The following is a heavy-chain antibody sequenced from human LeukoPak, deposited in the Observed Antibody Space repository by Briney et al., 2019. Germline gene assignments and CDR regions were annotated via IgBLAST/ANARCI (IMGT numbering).Heavy chain of an antibody. J-gene: IGHJ4*02. CDR1: GFSGSSNY. Sequence: PGGSLRLSCAASGFSGSSNYMSWVRQAPGKGLEWVSVIYSGGTTYYADSVKGRFTISRGSSKNTLYLQMNSLRAEDTAVYYCAKAMTGSIYYFDSWGQGTLVTVSS. CDR2: IYSGGTT. V-gene: IGHV3-53*01. D-gene: IGHD3-9*01. CDR3: AKAMTGSIYYFDS.